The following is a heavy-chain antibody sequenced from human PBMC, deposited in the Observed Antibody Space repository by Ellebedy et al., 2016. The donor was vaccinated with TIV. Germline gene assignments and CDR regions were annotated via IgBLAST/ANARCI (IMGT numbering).Heavy chain of an antibody. D-gene: IGHD5-18*01. CDR3: ARDKAAMVSWYFDY. Sequence: GESLKISCAASGFTFSSYAMHWVRQAPGKGLEWVAVISYDGSNKYYADSVKGRFTISRDNSKNTLYLQMNSLRAEDTAVYYCARDKAAMVSWYFDYWGQGTLVTVSS. J-gene: IGHJ4*02. CDR1: GFTFSSYA. CDR2: ISYDGSNK. V-gene: IGHV3-30-3*01.